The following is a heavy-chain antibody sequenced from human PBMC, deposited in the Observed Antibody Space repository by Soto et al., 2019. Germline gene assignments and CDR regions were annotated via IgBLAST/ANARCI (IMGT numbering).Heavy chain of an antibody. V-gene: IGHV3-48*01. J-gene: IGHJ6*03. CDR2: ISSSSTI. Sequence: GGSLRLSCAASGFTFSSYSMNWVRQAPGKGLEWVSYISSSSTIYYADSVKGRFTISRDNAKNSLYLQMNSLRAEDTAVYYCARVSGRVVVVPAAMASDYYYYYMDVWGKGTTVTVSS. CDR1: GFTFSSYS. D-gene: IGHD2-2*01. CDR3: ARVSGRVVVVPAAMASDYYYYYMDV.